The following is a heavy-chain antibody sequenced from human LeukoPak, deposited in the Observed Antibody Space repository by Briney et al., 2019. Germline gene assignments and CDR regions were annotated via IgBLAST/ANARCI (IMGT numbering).Heavy chain of an antibody. CDR3: AREGKDYGDYPALDY. J-gene: IGHJ4*02. V-gene: IGHV1-46*01. Sequence: ASVKVSCKASGYTFTSYYMHWVRQAPGQGLEWMGIINPSGGSTSYAQKFQGRVTMTRDMSTSTVYMELSSLRSEDTAVYYCAREGKDYGDYPALDYWGQGTLVTVSS. D-gene: IGHD4-17*01. CDR2: INPSGGST. CDR1: GYTFTSYY.